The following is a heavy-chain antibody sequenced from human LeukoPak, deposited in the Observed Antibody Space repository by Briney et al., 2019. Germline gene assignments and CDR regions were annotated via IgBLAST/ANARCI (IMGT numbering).Heavy chain of an antibody. CDR3: ARVSYYYDSSGHRTDTEFDF. CDR2: VYYGGTT. V-gene: IGHV3-66*01. J-gene: IGHJ4*02. D-gene: IGHD3-22*01. CDR1: GFTVSSNS. Sequence: GGSLRLSCAAPGFTVSSNSMSWVRQAPGKGLEWVSVVYYGGTTNHADSVKGRFTISRDNSKNTVYLQMNSLRAGDTALYYCARVSYYYDSSGHRTDTEFDFWGQGTLVTVSS.